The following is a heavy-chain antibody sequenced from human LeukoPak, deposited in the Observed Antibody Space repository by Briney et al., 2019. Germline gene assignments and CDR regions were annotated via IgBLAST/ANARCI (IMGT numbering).Heavy chain of an antibody. CDR2: INPNSGGT. V-gene: IGHV1-2*02. Sequence: ASVKVSCKASGYTFTGYYMHWVRQAPGQGLEWMGWINPNSGGTNYAQKFQGRVTMTRDTSISTAYMELSRLRSDDTAVYYCARRTPPYCSSTTCYASPFDYRGQGTLVTVSS. J-gene: IGHJ4*02. CDR1: GYTFTGYY. CDR3: ARRTPPYCSSTTCYASPFDY. D-gene: IGHD2-2*01.